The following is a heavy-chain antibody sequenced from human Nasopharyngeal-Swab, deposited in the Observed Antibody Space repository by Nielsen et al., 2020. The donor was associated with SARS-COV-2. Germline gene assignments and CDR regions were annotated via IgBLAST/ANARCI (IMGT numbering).Heavy chain of an antibody. V-gene: IGHV3-21*01. CDR2: ISSSSSYI. CDR3: ARDGDYYDPTVDY. CDR1: GFTFSSYS. D-gene: IGHD3-22*01. J-gene: IGHJ4*02. Sequence: GGSLRLSCAASGFTFSSYSMNWVRQAPGKGLEWVSSISSSSSYIYYADSVKGRFTISRDNAKNSLYLQMNSLRAEDTAVYYCARDGDYYDPTVDYWGQGTLVTVSS.